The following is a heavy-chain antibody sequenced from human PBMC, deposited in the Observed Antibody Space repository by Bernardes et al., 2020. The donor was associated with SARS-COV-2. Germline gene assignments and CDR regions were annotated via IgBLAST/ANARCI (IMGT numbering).Heavy chain of an antibody. CDR1: GFTFSASW. V-gene: IGHV3-7*05. CDR2: IGPDGRAK. CDR3: STGPPAGY. J-gene: IGHJ1*01. Sequence: GGSLRLSCSASGFTFSASWMSWIRQSPGKGLEWVANIGPDGRAKTYVDSVKGRFTISRDNAKNSLILEMNSLRVEDTAVYYCSTGPPAGYWGQGTLVTVSS.